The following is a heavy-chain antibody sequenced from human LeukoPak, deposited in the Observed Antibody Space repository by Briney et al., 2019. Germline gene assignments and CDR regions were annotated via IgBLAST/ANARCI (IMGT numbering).Heavy chain of an antibody. CDR3: ARRYCSGGSCYLFDY. J-gene: IGHJ4*02. CDR2: INPNSGGT. D-gene: IGHD2-15*01. Sequence: VASVKVSCKASGYTFTGYYMHWVRQAPGQGLEWMGRINPNSGGTNYAQKFQGRVTMTRDTSISTAYMELSGLRSDDTAVYYCARRYCSGGSCYLFDYWGQGTLVTVSS. V-gene: IGHV1-2*06. CDR1: GYTFTGYY.